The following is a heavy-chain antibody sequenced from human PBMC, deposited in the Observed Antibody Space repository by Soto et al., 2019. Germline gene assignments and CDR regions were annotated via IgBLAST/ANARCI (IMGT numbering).Heavy chain of an antibody. V-gene: IGHV4-59*01. CDR1: GGSISSYY. CDR2: IYYSGST. J-gene: IGHJ6*03. CDR3: ARVGYCSSTSCLNSYYYMDV. D-gene: IGHD2-2*01. Sequence: SETLSLTCTVSGGSISSYYWSWILQPPWKGLEWIGYIYYSGSTNYNPSLKSRVTISVDTSKNQFSLKLSSVTAADTAVYYCARVGYCSSTSCLNSYYYMDVWGKGTTVTVSS.